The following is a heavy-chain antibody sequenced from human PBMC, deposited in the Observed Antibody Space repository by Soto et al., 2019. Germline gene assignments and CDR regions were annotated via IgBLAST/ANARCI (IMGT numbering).Heavy chain of an antibody. CDR3: ARGTGGYSYGYDY. CDR2: MFYTGTT. V-gene: IGHV4-30-4*01. CDR1: GGSISSGDYY. J-gene: IGHJ4*02. D-gene: IGHD5-18*01. Sequence: ASETLSLTCSVSGGSISSGDYYWSWIRQPPGKGLEWIGYMFYTGTTYYNPSLKSRITISMDTSKNQFSLRLTSVTAADTAVYYCARGTGGYSYGYDYWGQGTLVTVSS.